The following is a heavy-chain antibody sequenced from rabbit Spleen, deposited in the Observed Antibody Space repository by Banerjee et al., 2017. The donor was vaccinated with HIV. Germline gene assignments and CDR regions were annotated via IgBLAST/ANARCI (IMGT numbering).Heavy chain of an antibody. CDR3: GRDLPHGL. V-gene: IGHV1S45*01. CDR1: GLDFSNNYW. D-gene: IGHD3-1*01. Sequence: QEQLEESGGDLVKPGASLTLTCKASGLDFSNNYWICWVRQAPGKGLEWIGCILTYTGRTYYASWAKGRFTITKTSSTMVTLQMTSLTAADTATYFCGRDLPHGLWGPGTLVTVS. CDR2: ILTYTGRT. J-gene: IGHJ6*01.